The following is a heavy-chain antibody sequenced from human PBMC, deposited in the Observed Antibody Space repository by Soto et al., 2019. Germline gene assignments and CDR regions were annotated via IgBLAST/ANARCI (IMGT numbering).Heavy chain of an antibody. CDR3: AGHKGGYYSGVDV. CDR1: GGSISSNSYY. V-gene: IGHV4-39*01. J-gene: IGHJ6*02. CDR2: IYYSGTT. D-gene: IGHD3-16*01. Sequence: QLQLQESGPGLVKPSETLSLTCTVSGGSISSNSYYWAWIRQPPGKGLEWIGNIYYSGTTYYNPSLQSRVTISGDTSKTQFSLKLSSVTAADTAVYYCAGHKGGYYSGVDVWGQGTTVTVSS.